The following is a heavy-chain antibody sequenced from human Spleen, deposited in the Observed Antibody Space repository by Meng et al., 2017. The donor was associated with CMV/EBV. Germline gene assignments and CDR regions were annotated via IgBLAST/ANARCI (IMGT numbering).Heavy chain of an antibody. CDR2: INPDGSVT. CDR3: VRRDTGGGYYYAH. Sequence: GGSLRLSCAVSGFTFNSYWMHWVRQAPDKGPVWVSRINPDGSVTAYADSVKGRFTISRDNAKSTLFLQMSSLTVEDTAVYYCVRRDTGGGYYYAHWGQGTLVTVSS. D-gene: IGHD3-22*01. J-gene: IGHJ4*02. V-gene: IGHV3-74*01. CDR1: GFTFNSYW.